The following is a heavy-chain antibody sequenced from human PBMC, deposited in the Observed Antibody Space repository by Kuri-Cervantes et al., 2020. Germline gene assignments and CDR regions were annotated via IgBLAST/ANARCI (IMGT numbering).Heavy chain of an antibody. CDR1: GLTFSSSE. V-gene: IGHV3-48*03. Sequence: GESLKISCAASGLTFSSSEMDWVRQAPGKGLQWVSYISSGGTTISYADSVKGRFTVSRDNAKNSLYLQMNSLRAEDTAIYHCASAMPSSGSDYWGQGTLVTVSS. J-gene: IGHJ4*02. D-gene: IGHD6-19*01. CDR2: ISSGGTTI. CDR3: ASAMPSSGSDY.